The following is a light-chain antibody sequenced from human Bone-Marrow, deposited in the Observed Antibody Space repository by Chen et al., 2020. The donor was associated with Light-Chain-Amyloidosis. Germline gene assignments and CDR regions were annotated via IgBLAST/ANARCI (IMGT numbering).Light chain of an antibody. Sequence: SYVLTQSSSVSVAPGQTATIACGGNNIGSTSVHWYQQTPGQAPLLVVYDDSDRPSGIPERLSGSNSGNTATLTISRVEAWDEADYYCQVWDRSSDRPVFGGGTKLTVL. CDR3: QVWDRSSDRPV. CDR2: DDS. V-gene: IGLV3-21*02. CDR1: NIGSTS. J-gene: IGLJ3*02.